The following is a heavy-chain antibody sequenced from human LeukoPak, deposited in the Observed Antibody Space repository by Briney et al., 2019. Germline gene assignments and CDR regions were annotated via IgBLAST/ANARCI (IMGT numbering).Heavy chain of an antibody. V-gene: IGHV1-69*13. Sequence: ASVKVSCKASGGTFSSYAISWVRQAPGQGLEWMGGIIPIFGTANYAQKFQGRVTITADESTSTAYMELSSLRPDDTAVYYCAREFLEANYFDYWGQGTLVTVSS. J-gene: IGHJ4*02. CDR1: GGTFSSYA. CDR3: AREFLEANYFDY. CDR2: IIPIFGTA. D-gene: IGHD5-24*01.